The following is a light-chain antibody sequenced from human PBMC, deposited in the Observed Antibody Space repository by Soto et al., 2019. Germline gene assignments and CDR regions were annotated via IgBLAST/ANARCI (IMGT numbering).Light chain of an antibody. V-gene: IGLV1-47*02. CDR3: AAWDDSLDAWV. CDR1: RSNIGSNH. CDR2: SNN. Sequence: QLVLTQPPSASGTPGQRVTISCSGSRSNIGSNHVYWYQQLPGTAPKLIIYSNNQRPSGVPDRFSGSKSGTSASLAFSGLRSEDEADYYCAAWDDSLDAWVFGGGTKLTVL. J-gene: IGLJ3*02.